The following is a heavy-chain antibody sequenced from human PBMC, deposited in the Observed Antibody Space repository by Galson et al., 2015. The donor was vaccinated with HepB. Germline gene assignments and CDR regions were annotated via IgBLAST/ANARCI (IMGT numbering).Heavy chain of an antibody. CDR3: ARVAPEDSWEFPSRRVDS. J-gene: IGHJ4*02. Sequence: TVSGGSISRYSWSWIRQPPGKGLECIGCISYSGTTNYNPSLRGRVTISVDTAKRQFSLSLTSVTPADTAVYYCARVAPEDSWEFPSRRVDSWGQGTLVTVSS. CDR2: ISYSGTT. V-gene: IGHV4-59*01. D-gene: IGHD1-26*01. CDR1: GGSISRYS.